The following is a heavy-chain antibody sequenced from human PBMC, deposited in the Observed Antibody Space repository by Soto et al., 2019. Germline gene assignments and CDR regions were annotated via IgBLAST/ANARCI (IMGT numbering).Heavy chain of an antibody. CDR1: GGTFSSYA. CDR2: IIPIFGTA. Sequence: ASVKVSCKASGGTFSSYAISWVRQAPGQGLEWMGGIIPIFGTANYAQKFQGRVTITADESTSTAYMELSSLRSEDTAVYYCARGYYDSSGYTESPPWGQGTLVTVSS. CDR3: ARGYYDSSGYTESPP. J-gene: IGHJ5*02. D-gene: IGHD3-22*01. V-gene: IGHV1-69*13.